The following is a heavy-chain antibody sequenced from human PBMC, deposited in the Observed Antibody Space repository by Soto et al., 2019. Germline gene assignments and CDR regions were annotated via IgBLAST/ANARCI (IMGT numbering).Heavy chain of an antibody. Sequence: QVQQQQWGAGLLKPSETLSLTCAVYGGSFSGYYWSWIRQPPGKGLEWIGEINHSGSTNYNPSLKSRVTISVDTSKNQFSLRLSSVTAADTAVYYCARGVQVKQWLRLPFDYWGQGTLVTVSS. CDR3: ARGVQVKQWLRLPFDY. V-gene: IGHV4-34*01. CDR1: GGSFSGYY. CDR2: INHSGST. D-gene: IGHD5-12*01. J-gene: IGHJ4*02.